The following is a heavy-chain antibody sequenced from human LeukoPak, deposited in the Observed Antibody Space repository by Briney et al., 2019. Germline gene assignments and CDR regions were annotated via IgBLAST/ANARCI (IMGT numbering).Heavy chain of an antibody. CDR3: ARDSRLNHFDY. D-gene: IGHD2-2*01. Sequence: SETLSLTCTVSGGSISICYWSWIRQPPGKGLEWNGYIYYSGSTNYNPSLKSRVTISVDTSKNQFSLKLSSVTAADTAVYYCARDSRLNHFDYWGQGTLVTVSS. V-gene: IGHV4-59*01. CDR2: IYYSGST. J-gene: IGHJ4*02. CDR1: GGSISICY.